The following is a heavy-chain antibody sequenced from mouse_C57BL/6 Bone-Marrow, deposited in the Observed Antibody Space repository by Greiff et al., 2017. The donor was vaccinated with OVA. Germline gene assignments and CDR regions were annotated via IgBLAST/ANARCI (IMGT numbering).Heavy chain of an antibody. D-gene: IGHD2-5*01. V-gene: IGHV1-63*01. CDR3: ARWGHYSNPFDY. CDR2: IYPGGGYT. CDR1: GYTFTNYW. J-gene: IGHJ2*01. Sequence: VMLVESGAELVRPGTSVKMSCKASGYTFTNYWIGWAKQRPGHGLEWIGDIYPGGGYTNYNEKFKGKATLTADKSSSTAYMQFSSLTSEDSAIYYCARWGHYSNPFDYWGQGTTLTVAS.